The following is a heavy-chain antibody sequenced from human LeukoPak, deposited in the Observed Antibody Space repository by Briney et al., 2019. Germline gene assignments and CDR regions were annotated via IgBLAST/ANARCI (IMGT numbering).Heavy chain of an antibody. CDR3: ARLAYGDYYFDY. Sequence: SETLSLTCTVSGGSISSYYWSWIRQPPGKGLEWIGYIYYSGSTNYNPSLKSRVTMSVDTSKNQFSLKLSSVTAADTAMFYCARLAYGDYYFDYWGQGTLVTVSS. J-gene: IGHJ4*02. CDR2: IYYSGST. D-gene: IGHD4-17*01. CDR1: GGSISSYY. V-gene: IGHV4-59*12.